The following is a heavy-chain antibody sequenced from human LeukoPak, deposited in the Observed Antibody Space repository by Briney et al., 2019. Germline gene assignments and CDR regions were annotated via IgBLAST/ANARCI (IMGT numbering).Heavy chain of an antibody. CDR1: GFTFRDAW. V-gene: IGHV3-15*01. CDR2: IKSKSDGGTT. J-gene: IGHJ4*02. Sequence: PGGSLRLSCAASGFTFRDAWMSWVRQAPGKGLEWVGRIKSKSDGGTTDYAAPVKGRFIISRDDSEKMVYLQMNSLKTEDTAVYYCAKDLLGLYYFDYWGQGTLVTVSS. CDR3: AKDLLGLYYFDY.